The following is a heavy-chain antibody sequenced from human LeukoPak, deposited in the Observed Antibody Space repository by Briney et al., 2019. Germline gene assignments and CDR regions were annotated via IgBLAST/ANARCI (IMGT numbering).Heavy chain of an antibody. CDR2: IYTSGTT. CDR1: GVSISSYF. CDR3: ARIGDDYSFDK. J-gene: IGHJ3*02. D-gene: IGHD2-21*02. Sequence: SETLSLTCTVSGVSISSYFWSWIRQPAGKGLEWIGHIYTSGTTNYNPPLKSRVTISVDKSKNQFSLKSTSVTAADTAVYYCARIGDDYSFDKWGQGTMVTVSS. V-gene: IGHV4-4*07.